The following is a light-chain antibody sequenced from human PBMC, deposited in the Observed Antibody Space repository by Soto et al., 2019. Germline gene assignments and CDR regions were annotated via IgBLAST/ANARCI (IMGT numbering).Light chain of an antibody. CDR1: QSVDTF. CDR3: QQYDVWPALT. J-gene: IGKJ4*01. CDR2: DTS. V-gene: IGKV3-11*01. Sequence: EIVLTQSPATLSLSPGERATLSCRASQSVDTFLAWYQQKPGRTPRLLIYDTSNRATGIPPRFSGSGSGTDFTLTISRLEPEDFAVYYCQQYDVWPALTFGGGTKVDIK.